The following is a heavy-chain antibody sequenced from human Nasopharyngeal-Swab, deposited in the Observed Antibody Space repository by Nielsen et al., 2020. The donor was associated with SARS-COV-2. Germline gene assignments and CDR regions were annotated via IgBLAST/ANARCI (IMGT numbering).Heavy chain of an antibody. V-gene: IGHV1-69*06. J-gene: IGHJ6*02. CDR3: ARDPLYCSSTSCYRDYYYGMDV. CDR1: GGTFSSYA. D-gene: IGHD2-2*01. Sequence: SAKVSCKASGGTFSSYAISWVRQAPGQGLEWMGGIIPIFGTANYAQKFQGRVTITADKSTSTAYMELSSLRSEDTAVYYCARDPLYCSSTSCYRDYYYGMDVWGQGTTVTVSS. CDR2: IIPIFGTA.